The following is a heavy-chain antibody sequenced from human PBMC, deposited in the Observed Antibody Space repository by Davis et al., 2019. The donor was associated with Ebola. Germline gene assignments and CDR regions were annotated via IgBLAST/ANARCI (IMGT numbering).Heavy chain of an antibody. D-gene: IGHD1-26*01. CDR3: ARGWSGSYYYYGMDV. V-gene: IGHV1-18*01. CDR2: INNGNGNR. CDR1: GYTFTSLG. Sequence: ASVKVSCKVSGYTFTSLGTSWVRQVPGQGLEWLGWINNGNGNRRYAQKFQDRVTMTTDTSTSTAYMELRSLRSDDTAVYYCARGWSGSYYYYGMDVWGQGTTVTVSS. J-gene: IGHJ6*02.